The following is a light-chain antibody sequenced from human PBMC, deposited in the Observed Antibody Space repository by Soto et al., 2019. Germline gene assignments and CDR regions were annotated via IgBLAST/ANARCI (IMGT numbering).Light chain of an antibody. CDR1: SSNIGSNA. CDR2: TNN. J-gene: IGLJ1*01. Sequence: QSALTQPPSASGTPGQRVTISCSGSSSNIGSNAVNWYQQLPGTAPKLLIYTNNQRPSGVPDRFSGSKSGTSASLAISGLQSEDEADYYCAAWDESLNGFYVFGTGTKLTVL. CDR3: AAWDESLNGFYV. V-gene: IGLV1-44*01.